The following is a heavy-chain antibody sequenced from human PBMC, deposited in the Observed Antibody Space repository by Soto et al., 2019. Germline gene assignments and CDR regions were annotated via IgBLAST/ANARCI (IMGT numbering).Heavy chain of an antibody. CDR1: GFTFSSYG. V-gene: IGHV3-30*18. Sequence: GSLRLSCAASGFTFSSYGMHWVRQAPGKGLEWVAVISYDGSNKYYADSVKGRFTISRDNSKNTLYLQMNSLRAEDTAVYYCAKGKGYSYGFPNDYWGQGTLVTVSS. D-gene: IGHD5-18*01. CDR3: AKGKGYSYGFPNDY. J-gene: IGHJ4*02. CDR2: ISYDGSNK.